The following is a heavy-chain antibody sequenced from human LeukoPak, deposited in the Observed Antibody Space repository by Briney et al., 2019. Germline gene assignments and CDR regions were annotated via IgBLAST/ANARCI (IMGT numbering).Heavy chain of an antibody. Sequence: GGSLRLSCAPSGFPFSSSAMPWARQPPGRGLEWVAFIRFDATTKYYAHSVKGRFTISTDNSKNTLFLEMNSLRPEDTAVYYCVKETGDLGQGGFEIWGQGTTVTVS. CDR2: IRFDATTK. V-gene: IGHV3-30*02. CDR1: GFPFSSSA. J-gene: IGHJ3*02. CDR3: VKETGDLGQGGFEI. D-gene: IGHD7-27*01.